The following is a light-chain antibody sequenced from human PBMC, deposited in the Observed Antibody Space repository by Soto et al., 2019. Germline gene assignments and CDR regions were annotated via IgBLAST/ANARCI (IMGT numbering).Light chain of an antibody. CDR1: SSDVGSYNV. V-gene: IGLV2-23*02. CDR2: EVT. J-gene: IGLJ1*01. Sequence: QSVLTQPASVSGSPGQSITISCTGTSSDVGSYNVVSWYQQHPGKAPKLMIYEVTKRPSGVSNRFSGSKSGNTASLTISGLQAETEVDYYCGSYPSSPSFVFGSGTKVTVL. CDR3: GSYPSSPSFV.